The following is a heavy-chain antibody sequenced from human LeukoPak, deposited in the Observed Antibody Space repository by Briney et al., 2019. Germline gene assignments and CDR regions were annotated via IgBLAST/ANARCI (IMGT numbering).Heavy chain of an antibody. D-gene: IGHD3-10*01. CDR3: AKEGKPGYYGSGSSYYFDY. V-gene: IGHV3-23*01. CDR1: GFTFSSYA. Sequence: PGGSLRLSCAASGFTFSSYAMSWVRQAPGKGLEWVSAISGSGGSTYYADSVKGRFTISRDNSKNTLYLQMNSLRAEDTAVYYRAKEGKPGYYGSGSSYYFDYWGQGTLVTVSS. J-gene: IGHJ4*02. CDR2: ISGSGGST.